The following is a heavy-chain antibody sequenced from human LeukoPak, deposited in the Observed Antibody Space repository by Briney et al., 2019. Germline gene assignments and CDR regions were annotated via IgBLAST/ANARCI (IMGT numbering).Heavy chain of an antibody. CDR1: GGSISSGGYY. CDR3: AREGDTAMGYFDY. J-gene: IGHJ4*02. CDR2: IYHSGST. D-gene: IGHD5-18*01. Sequence: SETLSLTCTVSGGSISSGGYYWSWIRQPPGKGLEWIGYIYHSGSTYYNPSLKSRVTISVDRSKNQFSLKLSSVTAADTAVYYCAREGDTAMGYFDYWGQGTLVTVSS. V-gene: IGHV4-30-2*01.